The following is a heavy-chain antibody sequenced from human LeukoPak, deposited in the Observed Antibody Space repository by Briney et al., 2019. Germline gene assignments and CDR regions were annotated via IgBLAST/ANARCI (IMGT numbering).Heavy chain of an antibody. Sequence: SETLSLTCTVSGGSISSYYWSWIRQPPGKGLEWIGYIYYSGSTNYNPSLKSRVTISVDTSKNQFSLKLSSVTAADTAVYYCARDRAYFDYWGQGTLVAVSS. CDR3: ARDRAYFDY. V-gene: IGHV4-59*01. J-gene: IGHJ4*02. CDR1: GGSISSYY. CDR2: IYYSGST.